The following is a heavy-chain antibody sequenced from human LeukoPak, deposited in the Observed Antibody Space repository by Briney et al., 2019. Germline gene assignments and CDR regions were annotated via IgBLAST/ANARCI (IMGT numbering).Heavy chain of an antibody. CDR1: GDSLIIYG. D-gene: IGHD4-17*01. J-gene: IGHJ4*02. CDR3: ARVTTLKHSFDY. V-gene: IGHV1-69*01. CDR2: IIPIFGTA. Sequence: SVKVSCKTSGDSLIIYGISWVRQAPGQGLEWMGGIIPIFGTANYAQKFQGRVTITADESTSTAYMELSSLRSEDTAVYYCARVTTLKHSFDYWGQGTLVTVSS.